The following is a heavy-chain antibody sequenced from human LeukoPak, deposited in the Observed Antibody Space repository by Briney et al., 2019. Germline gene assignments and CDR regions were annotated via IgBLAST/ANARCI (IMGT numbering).Heavy chain of an antibody. CDR2: IYYSGST. J-gene: IGHJ4*02. CDR3: ARRPIYSGSYFDY. CDR1: GGSISSSSYY. V-gene: IGHV4-39*01. Sequence: SETLSLTCTVSGGSISSSSYYWGWIRQPPGKGLEWIGSIYYSGSTYYNPSLKSRVTISVDTSKNQFSLKLSSVTAADTAVYYRARRPIYSGSYFDYWGQGTLVTVSS. D-gene: IGHD1-26*01.